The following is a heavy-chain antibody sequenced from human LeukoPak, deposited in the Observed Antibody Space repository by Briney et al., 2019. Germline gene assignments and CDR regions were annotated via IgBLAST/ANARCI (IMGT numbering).Heavy chain of an antibody. CDR3: ARASHDYGDYSHFDY. J-gene: IGHJ4*02. Sequence: SETLSLTCAVSGGSISSSNWWSWVRQPPGKGLEWIGEIYHSGSTNYNPSLKTRVTISVDKSKNQFSLKLSSVTAADTAVYYCARASHDYGDYSHFDYWGQGTLVTVSS. CDR1: GGSISSSNW. CDR2: IYHSGST. V-gene: IGHV4-4*02. D-gene: IGHD4-17*01.